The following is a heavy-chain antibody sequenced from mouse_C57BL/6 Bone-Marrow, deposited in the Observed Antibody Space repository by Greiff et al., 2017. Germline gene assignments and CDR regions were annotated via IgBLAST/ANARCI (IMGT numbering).Heavy chain of an antibody. CDR2: IWSGGST. Sequence: QVQLKESGPGLVQPSQSLSITCTVSGFSLTSYGVHWVRQSPGKGLEWLGVIWSGGSTDYNAAFISRLSISKDNSKSQVFFKMNSLQADDTAIYYCAIVYYYGSSWYFDVWGTGTTVTVSS. CDR3: AIVYYYGSSWYFDV. V-gene: IGHV2-2*01. J-gene: IGHJ1*03. D-gene: IGHD1-1*01. CDR1: GFSLTSYG.